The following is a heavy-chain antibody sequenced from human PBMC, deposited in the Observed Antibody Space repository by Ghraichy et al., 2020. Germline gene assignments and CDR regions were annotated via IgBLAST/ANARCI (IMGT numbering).Heavy chain of an antibody. J-gene: IGHJ3*02. CDR1: GGSINSVDYY. CDR2: VDYGGST. V-gene: IGHV4-39*02. D-gene: IGHD1-26*01. CDR3: ARDNSGSYEVALDI. Sequence: SETLSLTCTVSGGSINSVDYYWGWIRQPPGKGLEWIANVDYGGSTYYNPSLKSRVTISLDTSRIHFSLKLRSVTAADTAVYYCARDNSGSYEVALDIWGQGTMVTVST.